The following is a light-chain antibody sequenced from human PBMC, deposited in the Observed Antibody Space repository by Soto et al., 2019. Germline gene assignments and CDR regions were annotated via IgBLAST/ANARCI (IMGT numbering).Light chain of an antibody. CDR2: EVS. J-gene: IGLJ2*01. CDR1: SSDVGGYNY. V-gene: IGLV2-8*01. CDR3: SSYAGSNPVV. Sequence: QSALTQPPSASGSPGQSVTISCTGTSSDVGGYNYVSWYQQHPGKAPKLMIYEVSKRPSGVPDRFSGSKSANTASLTVSGLQDEDEADYYCSSYAGSNPVVFGGGTKLTVL.